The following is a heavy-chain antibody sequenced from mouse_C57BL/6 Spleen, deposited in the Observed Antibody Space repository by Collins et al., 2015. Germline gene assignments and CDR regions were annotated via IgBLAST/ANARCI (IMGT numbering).Heavy chain of an antibody. CDR2: GGST. CDR3: ARKDGYYAMDY. Sequence: GGSTDYNAAFISRLSISKDNSKSQVFFKMNSLQADDTAIYYCARKDGYYAMDYWGQGTSVTVSS. D-gene: IGHD2-3*01. J-gene: IGHJ4*01. V-gene: IGHV2-2*01.